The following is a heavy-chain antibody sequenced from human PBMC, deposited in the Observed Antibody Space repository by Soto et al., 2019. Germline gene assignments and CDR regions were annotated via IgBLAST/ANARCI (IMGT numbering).Heavy chain of an antibody. CDR1: GGTFSSYT. D-gene: IGHD2-8*01. CDR3: ARQFHTPSHGYYYYGMDV. J-gene: IGHJ6*02. V-gene: IGHV1-69*02. CDR2: IIPILGIA. Sequence: QVQLVQSGAEVKKPGSSVKVSCKASGGTFSSYTISWVRQAPGQGLEWMGRIIPILGIANYAQKFQGRVTITADKSTSTAYMELSSLRSEDTAVYYCARQFHTPSHGYYYYGMDVWGQGTTVTVSS.